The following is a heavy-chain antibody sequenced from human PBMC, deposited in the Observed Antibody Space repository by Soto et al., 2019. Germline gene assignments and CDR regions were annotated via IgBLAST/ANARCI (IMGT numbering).Heavy chain of an antibody. J-gene: IGHJ4*02. CDR3: ARRLYTSGYYGVES. V-gene: IGHV5-51*01. D-gene: IGHD6-19*01. CDR2: THPTDSDT. CDR1: GYSLTSYW. Sequence: PGESLKISCKGSGYSLTSYWIGWVRQMPGKGLEWMGITHPTDSDTRYSPSFQGQVTISADKSIGTAYLQWTDLKPSDTAIYYCARRLYTSGYYGVESWGQGTLVTVSS.